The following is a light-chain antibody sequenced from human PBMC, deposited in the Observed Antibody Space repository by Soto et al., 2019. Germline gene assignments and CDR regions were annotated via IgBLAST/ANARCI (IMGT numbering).Light chain of an antibody. V-gene: IGKV3-15*01. J-gene: IGKJ3*01. Sequence: EIVMTQSPATLSVSPGERATLSCRASQSVSSNLAWYQQKPGQAPRLLISGASTRATGIPARFSGSESGTEFTLTISSLQSEDFAFYYCQQYNNRVTFGPGTKVDIK. CDR3: QQYNNRVT. CDR1: QSVSSN. CDR2: GAS.